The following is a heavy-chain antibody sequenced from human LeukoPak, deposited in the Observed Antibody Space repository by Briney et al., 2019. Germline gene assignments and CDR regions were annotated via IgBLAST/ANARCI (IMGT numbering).Heavy chain of an antibody. CDR2: ISSSGSTI. CDR1: GFTLSSFE. Sequence: GGALRLSRAAPGFTLSSFEMKLVRPAPGEGGEWVSYISSSGSTIYYADSVKGRFTISRDNAKNSLYLQMNSLRAEDTAVYYCAELGITMIGGVWGKGTTVTISS. CDR3: AELGITMIGGV. V-gene: IGHV3-48*03. D-gene: IGHD3-10*02. J-gene: IGHJ6*04.